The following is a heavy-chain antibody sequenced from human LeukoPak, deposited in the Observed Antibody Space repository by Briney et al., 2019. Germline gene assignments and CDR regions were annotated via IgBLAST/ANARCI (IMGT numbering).Heavy chain of an antibody. Sequence: ASVKVSCKASGYRFTGYYMHWVRQAPGQGLEWMGWISPNSADTHYAQKFQGRVTMTGDTSIGTAYMELGRLRSDDTAVYYCARGGLSGSYYVDYWGQGTLVTVSS. CDR1: GYRFTGYY. V-gene: IGHV1-2*02. CDR2: ISPNSADT. D-gene: IGHD1-26*01. CDR3: ARGGLSGSYYVDY. J-gene: IGHJ4*02.